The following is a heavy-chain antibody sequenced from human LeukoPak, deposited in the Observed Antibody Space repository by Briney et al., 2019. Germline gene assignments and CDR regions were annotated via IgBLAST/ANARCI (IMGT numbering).Heavy chain of an antibody. J-gene: IGHJ3*02. CDR3: ARPLGSKNAFDI. Sequence: SETLSLTCTVSGGSIRTHYWTWIRQSPAKGLEWIGNIYYSGSTNYNPSLKSRVSISVDTSKNQFSLKLNSVTAADTAVYYCARPLGSKNAFDIWGHGTMVTVSS. V-gene: IGHV4-59*08. D-gene: IGHD1-1*01. CDR2: IYYSGST. CDR1: GGSIRTHY.